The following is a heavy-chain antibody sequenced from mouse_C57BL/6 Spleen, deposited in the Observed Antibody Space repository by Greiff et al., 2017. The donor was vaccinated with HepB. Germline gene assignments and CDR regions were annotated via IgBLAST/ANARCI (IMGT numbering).Heavy chain of an antibody. CDR2: IDPSDSYT. CDR1: GYTFTSYW. Sequence: QVQLQQPGAELVKPGASVKLSCKASGYTFTSYWMQWVKQRPGQGLEWIGEIDPSDSYTNYNQKFKGKGTLTVDTSSSTAYMQLSSLTSEDSAVYYCARVVAYWGQGTLVTVSA. J-gene: IGHJ3*01. CDR3: ARVVAY. V-gene: IGHV1-50*01.